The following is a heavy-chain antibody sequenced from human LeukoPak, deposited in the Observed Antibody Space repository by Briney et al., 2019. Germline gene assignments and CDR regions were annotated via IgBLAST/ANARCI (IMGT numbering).Heavy chain of an antibody. Sequence: ASVKASCKASGYTFTGYYMHWVRQAPGQGLEWMGWINPNSGGTNYAQKFQGRVTMTRDTSISTAYMELSRLRSDDTAVYYCARDGQYYDFWSGYYPTYFDYWGQGTLVTVSS. CDR2: INPNSGGT. V-gene: IGHV1-2*02. CDR3: ARDGQYYDFWSGYYPTYFDY. D-gene: IGHD3-3*01. CDR1: GYTFTGYY. J-gene: IGHJ4*02.